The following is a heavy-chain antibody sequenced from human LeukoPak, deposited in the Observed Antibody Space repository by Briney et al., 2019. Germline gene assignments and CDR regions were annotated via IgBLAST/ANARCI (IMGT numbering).Heavy chain of an antibody. Sequence: PGGSLRLSCAASGFTFSTYAMSWVRQAPGKGLEWVSGISGSGGSTYYADSVKGRFTISRDNSKNTLYLQMNSLRAEDTAVYYCAKTKTAVVVPAASTGRVRPRLYYFDYWGQGTLVTVSS. CDR2: ISGSGGST. V-gene: IGHV3-23*01. J-gene: IGHJ4*02. CDR1: GFTFSTYA. CDR3: AKTKTAVVVPAASTGRVRPRLYYFDY. D-gene: IGHD2-2*01.